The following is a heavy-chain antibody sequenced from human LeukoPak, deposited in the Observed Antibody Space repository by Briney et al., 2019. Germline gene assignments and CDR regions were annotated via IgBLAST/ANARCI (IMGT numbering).Heavy chain of an antibody. CDR3: ARVYSSSWPYYYYYMDV. CDR1: GYTFTGYY. Sequence: ASVKVSCKASGYTFTGYYMHWVRQAPGQGLEWMGWIIPNSGGTNYAQKFQGRVTMTRDTSISTAYMELSRLRSDDTAVYYCARVYSSSWPYYYYYMDVWGKGTTVTVSS. J-gene: IGHJ6*03. V-gene: IGHV1-2*02. CDR2: IIPNSGGT. D-gene: IGHD6-6*01.